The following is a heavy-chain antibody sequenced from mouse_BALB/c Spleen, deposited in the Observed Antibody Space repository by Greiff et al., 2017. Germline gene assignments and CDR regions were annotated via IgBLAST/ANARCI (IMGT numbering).Heavy chain of an antibody. V-gene: IGHV1-82*01. CDR3: AREVRGNYYAMDY. J-gene: IGHJ4*01. CDR2: IYPGDGDT. Sequence: QVQLQESGPELVKPGASVKISCKASGYAFSSSWMNWVKQRPGQGLEWIGRIYPGDGDTNYNGKFKGKATLTADKSSSTAYMQLSSLTSVDSAVYFCAREVRGNYYAMDYWGQGTSVTVSS. CDR1: GYAFSSSW.